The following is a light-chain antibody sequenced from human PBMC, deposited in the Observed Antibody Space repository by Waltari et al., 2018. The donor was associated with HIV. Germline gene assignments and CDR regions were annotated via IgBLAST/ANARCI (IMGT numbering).Light chain of an antibody. J-gene: IGLJ2*01. Sequence: MLTQPPLVSAAPGEKVTIPCSGSGSNIGDNFVSWYQQLPRTAPRLLIYDNSRRPSGIPDRFSGSKSGTSATLGITGLQTGDEADYYCGTWDSSLSVVVFGAGTKLTVL. CDR1: GSNIGDNF. V-gene: IGLV1-51*01. CDR2: DNS. CDR3: GTWDSSLSVVV.